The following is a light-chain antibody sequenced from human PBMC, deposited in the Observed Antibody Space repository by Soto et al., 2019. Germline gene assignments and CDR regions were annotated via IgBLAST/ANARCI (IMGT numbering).Light chain of an antibody. CDR3: RQYGSSPSYT. V-gene: IGKV3-20*01. CDR2: GAS. CDR1: QSVSSSSY. J-gene: IGKJ2*01. Sequence: EIVLTQSPGTLYLSPGETATLSCRASQSVSSSSYLAWYQQKPGQAPRLLIYGASSRATGIPDRFSGSGSATDFTLTISRLEPEDFAVYYCRQYGSSPSYTFGQGTKLEIK.